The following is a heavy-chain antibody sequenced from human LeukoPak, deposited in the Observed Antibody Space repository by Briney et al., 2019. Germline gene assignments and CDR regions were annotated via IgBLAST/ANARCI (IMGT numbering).Heavy chain of an antibody. J-gene: IGHJ4*02. D-gene: IGHD2-15*01. Sequence: PGGSLRLSCAASGFTFSSYSMNWVRQAPGKGLEWVSGINLNGGSIGYADSVKGRFTISRDNAKNSLYLQMNSLRVEDTAFYYCARDSVVGVATWDYWGQGTLVTVSS. CDR1: GFTFSSYS. V-gene: IGHV3-20*04. CDR3: ARDSVVGVATWDY. CDR2: INLNGGSI.